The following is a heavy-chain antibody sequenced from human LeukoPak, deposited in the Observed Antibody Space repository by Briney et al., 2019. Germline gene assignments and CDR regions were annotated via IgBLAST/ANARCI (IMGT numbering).Heavy chain of an antibody. D-gene: IGHD4/OR15-4a*01. CDR2: TYYRSKWYN. Sequence: SQPLSLTCAISGDTVSSTSTAWNCIRQSPWRGLEWLGRTYYRSKWYNDYTVSVKSRITFNPDTSKNQFSLHLNSVTPEDTAVYYCARKRLSADSFDIWGQGTLVTVSS. J-gene: IGHJ3*02. V-gene: IGHV6-1*01. CDR1: GDTVSSTSTA. CDR3: ARKRLSADSFDI.